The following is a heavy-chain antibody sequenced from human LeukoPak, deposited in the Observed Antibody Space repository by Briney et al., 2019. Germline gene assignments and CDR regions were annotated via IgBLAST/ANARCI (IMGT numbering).Heavy chain of an antibody. CDR3: ARDRGGIGYYMDV. CDR1: GFTFSTYR. J-gene: IGHJ6*03. D-gene: IGHD3-16*02. Sequence: GGTLRLSCAASGFTFSTYRMNWVRQAPGKGLEWVSYISSSSGNIYYADSVKGRFTISRDNAKTSLYLQMNSLRAEDTALYYCARDRGGIGYYMDVWGKGTTVTVSS. V-gene: IGHV3-48*01. CDR2: ISSSSGNI.